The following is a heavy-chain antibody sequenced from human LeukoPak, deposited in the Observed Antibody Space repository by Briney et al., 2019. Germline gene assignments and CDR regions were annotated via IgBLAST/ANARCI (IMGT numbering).Heavy chain of an antibody. J-gene: IGHJ4*02. D-gene: IGHD2-15*01. CDR2: ISSSGSII. Sequence: GRSLRLSCAASGFTFSSFEMNWVRQAPGKGLEWVSYISSSGSIIYYADSVKGRFTTSRDNAKNSLCLQMNSLRAEDTAVYYCARDPAGYCSGGSCYQYFDYWGQGTLVTVSS. V-gene: IGHV3-48*03. CDR1: GFTFSSFE. CDR3: ARDPAGYCSGGSCYQYFDY.